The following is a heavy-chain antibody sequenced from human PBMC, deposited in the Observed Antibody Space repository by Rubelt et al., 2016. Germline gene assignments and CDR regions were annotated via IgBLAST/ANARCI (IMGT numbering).Heavy chain of an antibody. D-gene: IGHD6-19*01. V-gene: IGHV3-33*01. J-gene: IGHJ2*01. CDR2: IWYDGSNK. CDR3: ARDGSYRSWVWYFDL. Sequence: GRSLRLSCAASGFTFSSYGMHWVRQAPGKGLEWVAVIWYDGSNKYYADSVKGRFTISRDNSKNTLYLQMNSLRAEDTAVYYCARDGSYRSWVWYFDLWGRGTLVTVSS. CDR1: GFTFSSYG.